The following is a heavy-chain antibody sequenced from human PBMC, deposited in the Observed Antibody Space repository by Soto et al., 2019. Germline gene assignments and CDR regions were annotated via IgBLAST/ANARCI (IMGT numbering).Heavy chain of an antibody. Sequence: SVKVSCKASGFTFTSSAFQWVRQARGQRLEWIGWIAVGSGYTNYAQRFQDRVTLTRDMSTATTYVELSRLTSEDTAIYYCAADATAWQQMVPSDYWGQGTLVTVSS. J-gene: IGHJ4*02. V-gene: IGHV1-58*01. CDR1: GFTFTSSA. D-gene: IGHD2-8*01. CDR3: AADATAWQQMVPSDY. CDR2: IAVGSGYT.